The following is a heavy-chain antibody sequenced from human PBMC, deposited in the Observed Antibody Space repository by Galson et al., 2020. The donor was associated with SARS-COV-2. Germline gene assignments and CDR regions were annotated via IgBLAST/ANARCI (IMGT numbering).Heavy chain of an antibody. CDR3: ARVSMTYDVLTGYYFDY. D-gene: IGHD3-9*01. Sequence: GESLKISCKTSGYTFTGYSMHWVRQAPGQGLEWMGWINPNTGGRNYAQNFQGRVTVTRDTSITTVYMEPSSLRPDDTVVYYCARVSMTYDVLTGYYFDYWGQGTQVTVSS. V-gene: IGHV1-2*02. CDR1: GYTFTGYS. J-gene: IGHJ4*02. CDR2: INPNTGGR.